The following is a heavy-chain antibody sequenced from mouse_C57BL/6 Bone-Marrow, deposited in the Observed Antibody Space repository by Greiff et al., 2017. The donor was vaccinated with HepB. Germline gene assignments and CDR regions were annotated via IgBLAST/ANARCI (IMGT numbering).Heavy chain of an antibody. V-gene: IGHV1-54*01. D-gene: IGHD1-1*01. CDR2: INPGSGGT. CDR1: GYAFTNYL. Sequence: QVQLQQSGAELVRPGPSVKVSCKASGYAFTNYLIEWVKQRPGQGLEWIGVINPGSGGTNYNEKFKGKATLTADKSSSTAYMQLSSLTSEDSAVYFCAREGYGSRYFDYWGQGTTLTVSS. CDR3: AREGYGSRYFDY. J-gene: IGHJ2*01.